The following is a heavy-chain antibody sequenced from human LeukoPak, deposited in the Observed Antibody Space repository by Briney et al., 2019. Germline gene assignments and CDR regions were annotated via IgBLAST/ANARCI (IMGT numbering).Heavy chain of an antibody. CDR3: ARGRGYSYGYSYFDY. Sequence: ASVKVSCKASGFTFSDYYIHWVRQAPGQGLEWMEWINPLSGGTKYAQKFQGRVTMTRDTSISTAYMELSRLRSDDTAVYYCARGRGYSYGYSYFDYWGQGTLVTVSS. CDR1: GFTFSDYY. J-gene: IGHJ4*02. V-gene: IGHV1-2*02. CDR2: INPLSGGT. D-gene: IGHD5-18*01.